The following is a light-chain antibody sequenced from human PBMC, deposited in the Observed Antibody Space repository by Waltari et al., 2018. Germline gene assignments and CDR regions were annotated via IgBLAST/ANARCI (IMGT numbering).Light chain of an antibody. CDR3: QQRSNWPPT. J-gene: IGKJ4*01. CDR1: QSVGSF. V-gene: IGKV3-11*01. Sequence: EIVLTQSPGILSLSPGERATLPCRASQSVGSFLAWFQQKPGQAPKLLIYDASNRATGIPARFSGRGSGTDFTLTISSLEPEDFAVYYCQQRSNWPPTFGGGTKVEIK. CDR2: DAS.